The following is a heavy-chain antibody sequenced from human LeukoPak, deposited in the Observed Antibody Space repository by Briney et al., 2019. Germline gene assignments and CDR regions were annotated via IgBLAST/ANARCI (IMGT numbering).Heavy chain of an antibody. V-gene: IGHV3-30*18. CDR3: AKALDLDY. CDR1: GFTFSSYG. J-gene: IGHJ4*02. D-gene: IGHD1-1*01. CDR2: ISYDGSNK. Sequence: PGRSLRLTCAASGFTFSSYGMHWVRQAPGKGLEWVAVISYDGSNKYYADSVKGRFTISRDNSKSTLYLQMNSLRAEDTAVYYCAKALDLDYWGQGTLVTVSS.